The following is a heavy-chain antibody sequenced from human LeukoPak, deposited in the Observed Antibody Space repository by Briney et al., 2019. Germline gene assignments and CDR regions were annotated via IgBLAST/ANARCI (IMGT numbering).Heavy chain of an antibody. Sequence: GGSLRLSRAATGFTFSSYWMTWVRQAPGKGLEWVANIKQDGSEKYYVDSVKGRFTISRDNAKNSLYLQMNSLRAEDTAVYYCARDVGSFDYWGQGTLVTVSS. D-gene: IGHD2-15*01. J-gene: IGHJ4*02. CDR2: IKQDGSEK. CDR3: ARDVGSFDY. CDR1: GFTFSSYW. V-gene: IGHV3-7*01.